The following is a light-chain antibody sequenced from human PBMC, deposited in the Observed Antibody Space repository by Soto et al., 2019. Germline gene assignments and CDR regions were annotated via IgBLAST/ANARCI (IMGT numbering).Light chain of an antibody. CDR3: SSNAGSNNIV. J-gene: IGLJ1*01. CDR1: SSDVGGYNY. CDR2: EVT. Sequence: QSALTQPPSASGSTGQSVTISCTGTSSDVGGYNYVSWYQQYPGKAPKLMIYEVTKRPSGVPDRYSGSKSGNTASLTVSGLQAEDEADYDCSSNAGSNNIVFGPGTKLTAL. V-gene: IGLV2-8*01.